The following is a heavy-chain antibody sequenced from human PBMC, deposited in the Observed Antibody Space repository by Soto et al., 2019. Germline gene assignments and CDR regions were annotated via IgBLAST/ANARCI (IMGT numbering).Heavy chain of an antibody. Sequence: QVQLVESGGGVVQPGRSLRLSCAASGFTFSSYGMHWVRQAPGKGLERVAVISYDGSNKYYADSVKGRFTISRDNSKNTLYLQMNSLRAEDTSVDYCAKDRVTTRYYCDGMDVWGQVTTVTVS. J-gene: IGHJ6*02. CDR1: GFTFSSYG. CDR3: AKDRVTTRYYCDGMDV. CDR2: ISYDGSNK. D-gene: IGHD4-17*01. V-gene: IGHV3-30*18.